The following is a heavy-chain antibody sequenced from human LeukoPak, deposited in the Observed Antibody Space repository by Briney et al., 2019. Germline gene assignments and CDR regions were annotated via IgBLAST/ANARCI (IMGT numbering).Heavy chain of an antibody. J-gene: IGHJ4*02. CDR2: INHSGST. CDR3: ARGGRWLQLGPFDY. Sequence: SETLSLTCTVSGGSVSSDTHYWSWIRQPPGKGLEWIGEINHSGSTNYNPSLKSRVTISVDTSKNKFSLKLSSVTAADTAVYYCARGGRWLQLGPFDYWGQGTLVTVSS. CDR1: GGSVSSDTHY. D-gene: IGHD5-24*01. V-gene: IGHV4-34*01.